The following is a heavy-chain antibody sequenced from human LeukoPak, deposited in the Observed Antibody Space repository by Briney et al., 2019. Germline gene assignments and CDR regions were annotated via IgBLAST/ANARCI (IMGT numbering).Heavy chain of an antibody. CDR2: IQYSGST. Sequence: KPSETLSLTCTVSGGSISRYYWSWIRQPPGKGLEWIGYIQYSGSTNYNPSLKSRVTISVDTSRNQFSLKLSSVTAADTAVYYCAITYYYDSSGYYWDYWGQGTLVTVSS. CDR1: GGSISRYY. V-gene: IGHV4-59*01. CDR3: AITYYYDSSGYYWDY. D-gene: IGHD3-22*01. J-gene: IGHJ4*02.